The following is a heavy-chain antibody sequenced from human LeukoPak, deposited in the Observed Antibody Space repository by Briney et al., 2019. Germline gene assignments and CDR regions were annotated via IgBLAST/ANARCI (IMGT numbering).Heavy chain of an antibody. CDR1: GYTFTSYG. V-gene: IGHV1-18*01. J-gene: IGHJ4*02. D-gene: IGHD1-26*01. CDR3: ARAAIVGATTYFDY. Sequence: GASVKVSCKSSGYTFTSYGISWVRQAPGQGLEWMGWISAYNGNTNYAQKLQGRVTMTTDTSTSTAYMELRSLRSDDTAVYYCARAAIVGATTYFDYWGQGTLVTVSS. CDR2: ISAYNGNT.